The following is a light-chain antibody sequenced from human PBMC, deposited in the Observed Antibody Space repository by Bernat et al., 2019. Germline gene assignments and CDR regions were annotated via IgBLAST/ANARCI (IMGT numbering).Light chain of an antibody. J-gene: IGLJ3*02. CDR3: GTWDNSLSAGV. CDR2: ANN. V-gene: IGLV1-51*01. CDR1: SSNIADNL. Sequence: QSVLTQPPSVSAAPGQKVTISCSGTSSNIADNLVSWYQQVPGTAPKLLIYANNKRPSGIPDRFSGSKSGTSATLGITGLRTGDEADYYCGTWDNSLSAGVFGGGTKVTVL.